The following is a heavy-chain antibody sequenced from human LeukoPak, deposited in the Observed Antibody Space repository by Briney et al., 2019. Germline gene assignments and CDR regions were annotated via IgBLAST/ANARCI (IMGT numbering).Heavy chain of an antibody. CDR2: IYYSGST. Sequence: PSETLSLTCTVSGGSISSYYWSWIRQPPGKGLEWIGYIYYSGSTNYNPSLKSRVTMSVDTSKNQFSLKLSSVTAADTAVYYCARVLIGNYDFWSGLFDYWGQGTLVTVSS. CDR3: ARVLIGNYDFWSGLFDY. J-gene: IGHJ4*02. D-gene: IGHD3-3*01. CDR1: GGSISSYY. V-gene: IGHV4-59*01.